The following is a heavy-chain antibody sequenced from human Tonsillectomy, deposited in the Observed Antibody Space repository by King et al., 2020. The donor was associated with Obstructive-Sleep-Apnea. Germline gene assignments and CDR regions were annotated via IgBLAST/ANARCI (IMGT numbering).Heavy chain of an antibody. J-gene: IGHJ4*02. CDR1: GGSFSGYY. Sequence: VQLQQWGAGLLKPSETLSLTCAVSGGSFSGYYWSWIRQPPGKGLEWIGEINHSGSTNYNPSLKSRVTISVDTSKNQFSLKLSSVTAADTAVYYCATTRYYYGSGRSPYYFDYWGQGTLVTVSS. D-gene: IGHD3-10*01. V-gene: IGHV4-34*01. CDR2: INHSGST. CDR3: ATTRYYYGSGRSPYYFDY.